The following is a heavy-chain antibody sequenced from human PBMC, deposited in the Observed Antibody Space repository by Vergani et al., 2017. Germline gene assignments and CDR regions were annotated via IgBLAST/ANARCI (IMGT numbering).Heavy chain of an antibody. D-gene: IGHD2-15*01. CDR1: GGTFSSYA. Sequence: QVQLVQSGAEVKKPGSSVKVSCKASGGTFSSYAISWVRQAPGQGLEWMGGIIPIFGTANYAQKIQGRVTITADESTSTAYMELSSLRSEDTAVYYCAMSAQTTREGQLSTREYYYGMDVWGQGTTVTVSS. J-gene: IGHJ6*02. V-gene: IGHV1-69*01. CDR3: AMSAQTTREGQLSTREYYYGMDV. CDR2: IIPIFGTA.